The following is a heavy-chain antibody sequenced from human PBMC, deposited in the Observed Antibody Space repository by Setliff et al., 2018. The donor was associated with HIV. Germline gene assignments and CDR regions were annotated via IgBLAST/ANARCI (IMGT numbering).Heavy chain of an antibody. CDR1: GFTFSSYA. D-gene: IGHD3-10*01. CDR3: ARDWAMVRGVTTYYFDY. CDR2: ISYDGSNK. Sequence: GGSLRLSCAASGFTFSSYAMHWVRQAPGKGLEWVAVISYDGSNKYYADSVKGRFTISRDNSKNTLYLQMSSLRAEDTAVYYCARDWAMVRGVTTYYFDYWGQGTLVTVSS. V-gene: IGHV3-30*04. J-gene: IGHJ4*02.